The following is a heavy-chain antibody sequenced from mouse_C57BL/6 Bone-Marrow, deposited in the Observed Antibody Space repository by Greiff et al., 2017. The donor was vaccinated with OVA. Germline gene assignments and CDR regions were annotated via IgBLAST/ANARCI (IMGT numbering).Heavy chain of an antibody. Sequence: QVQLQQSGAELVKPGASVKISCKASGYAFSSYWMNWVKQRPGKGLEWIGQIYPGDGDTNYNGKFKGKATLTADKSSSTAYMQLSSLTSEDSAVYFCARVLRYLYYAMDYWGQGTSVTVSA. CDR2: IYPGDGDT. CDR3: ARVLRYLYYAMDY. CDR1: GYAFSSYW. J-gene: IGHJ4*01. V-gene: IGHV1-80*01. D-gene: IGHD1-1*01.